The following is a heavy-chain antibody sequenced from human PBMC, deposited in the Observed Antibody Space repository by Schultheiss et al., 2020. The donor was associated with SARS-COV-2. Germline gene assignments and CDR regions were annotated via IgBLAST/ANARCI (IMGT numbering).Heavy chain of an antibody. V-gene: IGHV1-46*01. J-gene: IGHJ6*03. CDR2: INPSGGST. CDR3: ATDRVEVRSATQRHHFYYMDA. D-gene: IGHD2-2*01. CDR1: GYTFTSYY. Sequence: ASVKVSCKASGYTFTSYYMHWVRQAPGQGLEWMGIINPSGGSTSYAQKFQGRVTMTRDTSTSTVYMELSRLRSDDTAVYYCATDRVEVRSATQRHHFYYMDAWGKGTTVTVSS.